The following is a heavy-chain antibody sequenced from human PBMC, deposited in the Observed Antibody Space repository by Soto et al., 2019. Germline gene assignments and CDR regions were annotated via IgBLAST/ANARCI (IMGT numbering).Heavy chain of an antibody. J-gene: IGHJ6*02. CDR2: ISYDGSNK. Sequence: QVQLVESGGGVVQPGRSLRLSCAASGFTFSSYGMHWVRQAPGKGLEWVAVISYDGSNKYYADSVKGRFTISRDNSKNTLYLQMNSLTVEDTGVSYCAKGSVDGYGMDVWGHGTTVTVSS. CDR1: GFTFSSYG. V-gene: IGHV3-30*18. CDR3: AKGSVDGYGMDV.